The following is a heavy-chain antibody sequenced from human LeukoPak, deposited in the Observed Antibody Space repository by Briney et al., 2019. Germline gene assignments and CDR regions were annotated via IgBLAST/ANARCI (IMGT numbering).Heavy chain of an antibody. J-gene: IGHJ4*02. Sequence: GGSLRLSCAASGFTVSTYDMTWVRQAPGKGLDWVSVLYWDGNNKYADSVQRRFTISRDNSKNTLYLEMNSLRPDDTAVYYCARGVEPLAANTLTYWGQGTLVTVSS. CDR2: LYWDGNN. D-gene: IGHD1-14*01. V-gene: IGHV3-53*01. CDR3: ARGVEPLAANTLTY. CDR1: GFTVSTYD.